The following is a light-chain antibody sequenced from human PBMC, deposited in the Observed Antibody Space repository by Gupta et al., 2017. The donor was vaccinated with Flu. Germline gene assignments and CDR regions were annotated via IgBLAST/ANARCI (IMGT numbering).Light chain of an antibody. CDR1: SSKIGAVYD. CDR2: GNS. V-gene: IGLV1-40*01. Sequence: QSVLTQPPSVSGAPGQRVTIPCTGSSSKIGAVYDVHWHQQLPEPAPNLLIYGNSNRPSGAPDRFSGSKSGTSASLAIPGLQAEDEDDYYCQSDDSSLRVFGGGTKLTVL. CDR3: QSDDSSLRV. J-gene: IGLJ2*01.